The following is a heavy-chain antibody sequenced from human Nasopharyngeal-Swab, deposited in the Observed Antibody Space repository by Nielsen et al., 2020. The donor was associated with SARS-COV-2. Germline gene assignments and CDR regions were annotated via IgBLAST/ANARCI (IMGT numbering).Heavy chain of an antibody. J-gene: IGHJ4*02. Sequence: GESPKISCAASGFIFSDSAIHWVRQASGKGLEWVGRIRSKGNSYATEYAASVEGRFTISRDDSKNTAYLQMNSLITEDTAVYYCTRCGGSCYTGKDYWGQGTLVTVSS. V-gene: IGHV3-73*01. CDR2: IRSKGNSYAT. CDR3: TRCGGSCYTGKDY. D-gene: IGHD2-15*01. CDR1: GFIFSDSA.